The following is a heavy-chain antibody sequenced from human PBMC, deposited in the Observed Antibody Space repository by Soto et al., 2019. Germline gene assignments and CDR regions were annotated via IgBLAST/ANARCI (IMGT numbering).Heavy chain of an antibody. Sequence: GGSLKLSCAASGFPFSSYGMHWVRQAPGKGLDWVGVIWYDGSKKDYAESVKGRFTISRDNSKNMLYLQMNSLRADDTAVYYCASSINWGQGTLVTVSS. CDR1: GFPFSSYG. CDR2: IWYDGSKK. V-gene: IGHV3-33*03. J-gene: IGHJ4*02. CDR3: ASSIN.